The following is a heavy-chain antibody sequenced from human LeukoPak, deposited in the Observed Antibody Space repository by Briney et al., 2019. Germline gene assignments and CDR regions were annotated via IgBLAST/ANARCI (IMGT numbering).Heavy chain of an antibody. CDR1: GFTFSSYS. Sequence: GGSLRLSCAASGFTFSSYSMNWVRQAPGKGLEWVSSISSSSSYIYYADSVKGRFTISRDNAKNSLYLLMNSLRAEDTAMYYCARVLSSIAARWDAFDIWGQGTMVTVSS. CDR3: ARVLSSIAARWDAFDI. D-gene: IGHD6-6*01. CDR2: ISSSSSYI. V-gene: IGHV3-21*01. J-gene: IGHJ3*02.